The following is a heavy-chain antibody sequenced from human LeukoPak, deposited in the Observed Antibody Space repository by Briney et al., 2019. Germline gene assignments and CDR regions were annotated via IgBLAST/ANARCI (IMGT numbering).Heavy chain of an antibody. Sequence: GESLKISCRCSGYGFSSYWIGWVRQMPGKGLEYMGIICPGDSDTRYSQSFQGQVTISADKSITTAYLQWSSLKASDTAMYYCARHTTVGGSLRFDYWGQGTLVTVSS. D-gene: IGHD4-23*01. CDR2: ICPGDSDT. CDR1: GYGFSSYW. CDR3: ARHTTVGGSLRFDY. V-gene: IGHV5-51*01. J-gene: IGHJ4*02.